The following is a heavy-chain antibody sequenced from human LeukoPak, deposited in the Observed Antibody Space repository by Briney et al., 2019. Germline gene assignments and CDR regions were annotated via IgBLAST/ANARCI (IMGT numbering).Heavy chain of an antibody. D-gene: IGHD6-13*01. V-gene: IGHV1-8*01. CDR2: MNPNSGNT. Sequence: ASVKVSCKASGYTFTSYDINWVRQATGQGLGWMGWMNPNSGNTGYAQKFQGRVTMTRNTSISTAYMELSRLRSEDTAVYYCARRGGNSSPNWFDPWGQGTLVTVSS. J-gene: IGHJ5*02. CDR1: GYTFTSYD. CDR3: ARRGGNSSPNWFDP.